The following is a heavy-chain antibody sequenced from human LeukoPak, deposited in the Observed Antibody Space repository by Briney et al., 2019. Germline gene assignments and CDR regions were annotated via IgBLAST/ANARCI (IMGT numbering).Heavy chain of an antibody. CDR3: AREGESSGYFEY. V-gene: IGHV3-30*03. J-gene: IGHJ4*02. Sequence: GGSLRLSCAASGFTFSSYGMHWVRQAPGKGLEWVAVISYDGSNKYYADSVKGRFTISRDNSKNTLYLQMNSLRAEDTAVYYCAREGESSGYFEYWGQGTLVTVSS. CDR1: GFTFSSYG. D-gene: IGHD3-22*01. CDR2: ISYDGSNK.